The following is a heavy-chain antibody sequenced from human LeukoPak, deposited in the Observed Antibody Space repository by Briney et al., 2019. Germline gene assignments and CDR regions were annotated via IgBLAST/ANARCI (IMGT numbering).Heavy chain of an antibody. V-gene: IGHV1-3*01. CDR2: INAVNGHT. D-gene: IGHD2-2*01. CDR3: ASGPSCYDCYSYGMDV. J-gene: IGHJ6*02. CDR1: GFTFTSFS. Sequence: GASVKVSCKASGFTFTSFSVHWLRQAPGQRLEWMGWINAVNGHTKSSQKFQGRVTITRDTSANTAYMELSSLKSEDTAVYFCASGPSCYDCYSYGMDVWGQGTTVTASS.